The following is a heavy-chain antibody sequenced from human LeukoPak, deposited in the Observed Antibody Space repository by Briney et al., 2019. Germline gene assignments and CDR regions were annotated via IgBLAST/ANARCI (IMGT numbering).Heavy chain of an antibody. Sequence: GGSLRLSCAASGFTFSSYSMNWVRQAPGKGLEWVSYISSSSSTIYYADSVKGRFTISRDNAKNSLYLQMNSLRAEDTAVYYCARDFEYSSSSVWFDPWGQGTLVTVSS. CDR1: GFTFSSYS. CDR3: ARDFEYSSSSVWFDP. D-gene: IGHD6-6*01. J-gene: IGHJ5*02. V-gene: IGHV3-48*04. CDR2: ISSSSSTI.